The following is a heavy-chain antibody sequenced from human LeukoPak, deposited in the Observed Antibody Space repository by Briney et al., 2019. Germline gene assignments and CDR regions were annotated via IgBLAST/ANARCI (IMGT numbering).Heavy chain of an antibody. Sequence: GGSLRLSCTASGFTFGDYAMSWVRQAPGKGLEWVGFIRSKAYGGTTEYAASVKGRFTISRDDSKSIAYLQMNSLKTEDTAVYYCTRDTGIAAAGYRRDYYYYGMDVWGQGTTVTVSS. CDR1: GFTFGDYA. V-gene: IGHV3-49*04. CDR2: IRSKAYGGTT. J-gene: IGHJ6*02. CDR3: TRDTGIAAAGYRRDYYYYGMDV. D-gene: IGHD6-13*01.